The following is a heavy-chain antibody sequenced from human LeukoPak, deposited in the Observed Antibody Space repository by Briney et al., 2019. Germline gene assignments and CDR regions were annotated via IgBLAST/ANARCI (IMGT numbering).Heavy chain of an antibody. V-gene: IGHV4-38-2*02. D-gene: IGHD6-6*01. Sequence: SETLSLTCTVSGYSISSGYSWGWIRQPPGKGLEWIGSIYHSGSTYYNPSLKSRVTISVDTSKNQFSLKLSSVTAADTAVYYCARGSWQLAEEVYWGQGTLVTVSS. CDR1: GYSISSGYS. J-gene: IGHJ4*02. CDR3: ARGSWQLAEEVY. CDR2: IYHSGST.